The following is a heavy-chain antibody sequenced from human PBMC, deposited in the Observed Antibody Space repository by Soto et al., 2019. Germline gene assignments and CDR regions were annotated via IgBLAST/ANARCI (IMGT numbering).Heavy chain of an antibody. CDR3: AKDTELQAYYYYYGMDV. J-gene: IGHJ6*02. CDR2: ISYDGSNK. Sequence: PGGSLRLSCAPSGFTFSSYGMHWVRQAPGKGLEWVAVISYDGSNKYYADSVKGRFTISRDNSKNTLYLQMSSLKPEDTAVYYCAKDTELQAYYYYYGMDVWGQGTAVTVS. D-gene: IGHD1-7*01. V-gene: IGHV3-30*18. CDR1: GFTFSSYG.